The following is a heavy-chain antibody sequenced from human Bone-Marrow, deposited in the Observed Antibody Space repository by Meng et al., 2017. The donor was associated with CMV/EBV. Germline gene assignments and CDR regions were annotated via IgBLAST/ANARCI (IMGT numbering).Heavy chain of an antibody. CDR1: GFIFGDYG. J-gene: IGHJ4*02. Sequence: GGSLRLSCTASGFIFGDYGMSWVRQAPGKGLEWVGFIRSRGYGATTEYAASVKGRFTISRDDSKSIVNLQMNSLKTEDTAVYYCTRGDYYDSGAYHFLVDYWGQGTLVTVSS. V-gene: IGHV3-49*04. CDR2: IRSRGYGATT. CDR3: TRGDYYDSGAYHFLVDY. D-gene: IGHD3-22*01.